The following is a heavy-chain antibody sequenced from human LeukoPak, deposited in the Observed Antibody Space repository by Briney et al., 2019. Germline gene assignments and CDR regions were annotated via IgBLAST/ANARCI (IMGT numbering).Heavy chain of an antibody. CDR2: IYHSGST. J-gene: IGHJ4*02. Sequence: SETLSLTCAVSGYSISSGYYWGWIRQPPGKGLEWIGSIYHSGSTYYNPSLKSRVTISVDTSKNQFSLKLSSVTAADTAAYYCARQVVVPAAIPYYFDYWGQGTLVTVSS. D-gene: IGHD2-2*02. CDR3: ARQVVVPAAIPYYFDY. CDR1: GYSISSGYY. V-gene: IGHV4-38-2*01.